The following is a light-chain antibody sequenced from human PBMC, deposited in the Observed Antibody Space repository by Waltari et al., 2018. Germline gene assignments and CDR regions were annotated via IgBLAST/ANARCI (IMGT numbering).Light chain of an antibody. V-gene: IGKV1-5*03. CDR1: QSISNW. J-gene: IGKJ1*01. CDR2: QAS. CDR3: QQYDNYWT. Sequence: DIQMTQSPSTLSASVGDRVTITCRASQSISNWLAWYQQKPGKAPKLLIYQASNLESGVPSRFSGSGSGTEFTLTISILQPDDFATYYCQQYDNYWTFGQGTKVEI.